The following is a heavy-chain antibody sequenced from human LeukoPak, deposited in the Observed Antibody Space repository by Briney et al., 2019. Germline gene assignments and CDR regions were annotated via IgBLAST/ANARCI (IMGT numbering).Heavy chain of an antibody. CDR1: GFTFSSYS. D-gene: IGHD6-13*01. CDR3: ARDLVTSIAAAGTGVYYYYYYGMDV. CDR2: ISSSSSYI. V-gene: IGHV3-21*01. Sequence: GGSLRLSCAASGFTFSSYSMNWVRQAPGKGLEWVSSISSSSSYIYYADSVKGRFTISRDNSKNTLYLQMNSLRAEDTAVYYCARDLVTSIAAAGTGVYYYYYYGMDVWGQGTTVTVSS. J-gene: IGHJ6*02.